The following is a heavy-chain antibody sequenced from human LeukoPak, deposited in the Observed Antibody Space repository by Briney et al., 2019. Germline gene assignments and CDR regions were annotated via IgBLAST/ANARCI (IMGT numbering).Heavy chain of an antibody. D-gene: IGHD3-22*01. CDR1: VFTFSSYG. CDR2: ISYDGSNK. V-gene: IGHV3-30*18. CDR3: AKIGYDSSGFDY. J-gene: IGHJ4*02. Sequence: GGSLRLTCAASVFTFSSYGMHWVRQAPGKGLEWVAVISYDGSNKYYADSVKGRFTISRDNSKNTLYLQMNSLRAEDTAVYYCAKIGYDSSGFDYWGQGTLVTVSS.